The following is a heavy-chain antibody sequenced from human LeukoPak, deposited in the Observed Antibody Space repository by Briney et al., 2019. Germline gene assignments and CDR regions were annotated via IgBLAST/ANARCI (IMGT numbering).Heavy chain of an antibody. CDR1: GLTLSNYW. J-gene: IGHJ4*02. D-gene: IGHD1-26*01. V-gene: IGHV3-7*03. CDR2: IRQDGSEK. CDR3: AARSSGNPYF. Sequence: GSLKLSCTASGLTLSNYWMIWVRQAPGKGLQWVAKIRQDGSEKYYVDSVKGRFTISRDNAENSLYLQMNSLRVEDTAVYYCAARSSGNPYFWGQGTLVTVSS.